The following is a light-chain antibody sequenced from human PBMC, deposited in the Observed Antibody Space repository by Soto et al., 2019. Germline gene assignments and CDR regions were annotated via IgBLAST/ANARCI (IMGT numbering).Light chain of an antibody. J-gene: IGKJ4*01. CDR1: QGIGDT. CDR3: QHYVNWPLT. CDR2: DTS. V-gene: IGKV3-15*01. Sequence: EIVMMQSPATPSVSPGEGATLSCRASQGIGDTLAWYQQKPGQTPRLLIYDTSIRATGVPARFSGSRSGAEFTLTISSLQSEDFAVYYCQHYVNWPLTFGGGTKVDIK.